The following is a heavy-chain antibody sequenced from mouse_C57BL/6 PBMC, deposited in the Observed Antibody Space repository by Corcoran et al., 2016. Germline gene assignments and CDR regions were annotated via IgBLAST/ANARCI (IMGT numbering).Heavy chain of an antibody. D-gene: IGHD1-1*01. CDR3: ARNYCDGRSDWYFDV. J-gene: IGHJ1*03. Sequence: QVQLQQSGAELVKPGASVKISCKASGYAFSSYWMNWVKQRPGKGLEWIGQIYPGDGDTNYNGKFKGKATLTADKSSSTAYMQLSSLTSEDSAVYVWARNYCDGRSDWYFDVWGTGTTVTVSS. CDR1: GYAFSSYW. CDR2: IYPGDGDT. V-gene: IGHV1-80*01.